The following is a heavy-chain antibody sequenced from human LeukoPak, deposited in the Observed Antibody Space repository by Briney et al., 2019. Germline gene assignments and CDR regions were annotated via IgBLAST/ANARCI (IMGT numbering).Heavy chain of an antibody. Sequence: GGSLRLSCAASGFTFSSYWMSWVRQAPGKGLKWVSGISESGAITHYADSVKGRFTISRDNSKTTVFLQMNSLRAEDTAVYYCAKDLHLRYFDWLPGDSFDVWGQGTMVTVSS. CDR1: GFTFSSYW. CDR2: ISESGAIT. CDR3: AKDLHLRYFDWLPGDSFDV. D-gene: IGHD3-9*01. J-gene: IGHJ3*01. V-gene: IGHV3-23*01.